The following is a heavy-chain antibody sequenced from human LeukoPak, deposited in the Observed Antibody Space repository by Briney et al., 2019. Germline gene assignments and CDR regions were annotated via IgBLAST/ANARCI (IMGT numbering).Heavy chain of an antibody. J-gene: IGHJ3*02. V-gene: IGHV3-23*01. CDR3: VRELKVGGITYAFDI. Sequence: PGGSLRLSCAASGLTFRNYAMSWVRQAPVKGLEWVSAINDSGDKTSYSDSVKGRFTISRDNSKNTLYLQLSSLRAEDTAMFYCVRELKVGGITYAFDIWGQGTMVTVSS. CDR2: INDSGDKT. D-gene: IGHD1-26*01. CDR1: GLTFRNYA.